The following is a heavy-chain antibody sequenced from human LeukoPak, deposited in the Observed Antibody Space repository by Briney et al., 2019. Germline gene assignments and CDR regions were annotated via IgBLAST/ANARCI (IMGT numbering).Heavy chain of an antibody. J-gene: IGHJ4*02. D-gene: IGHD2-15*01. CDR3: AGLYCSGGSCSFDY. CDR1: GGSISSYY. Sequence: SETLSLTCTVSGGSISSYYWSWIRQPPGKGLEWTGYIYYSGSTNYNPSLKSRVTISVDTSKNQFSLKLSSVTAADTAVYYCAGLYCSGGSCSFDYWGQGTLVTVSS. V-gene: IGHV4-59*01. CDR2: IYYSGST.